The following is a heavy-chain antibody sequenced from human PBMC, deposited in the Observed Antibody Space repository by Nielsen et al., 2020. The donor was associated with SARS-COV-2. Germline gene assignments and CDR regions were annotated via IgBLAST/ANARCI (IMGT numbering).Heavy chain of an antibody. CDR1: EFTFSNYW. J-gene: IGHJ3*01. CDR2: INADGSST. Sequence: GESLKISCAASEFTFSNYWMHWVRQVPGKGLVWVSRINADGSSTSYADYVKGRFTISRDNAKNTLYLQMNSLRAEDTAVYYCASASAHVWGQGTMVTVSS. D-gene: IGHD3-16*01. V-gene: IGHV3-74*01. CDR3: ASASAHV.